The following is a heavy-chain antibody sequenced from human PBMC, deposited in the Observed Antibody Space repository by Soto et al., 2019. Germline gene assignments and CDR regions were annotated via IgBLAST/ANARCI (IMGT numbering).Heavy chain of an antibody. CDR3: ARGGDIQSSGYLDAFDI. V-gene: IGHV1-69*13. J-gene: IGHJ3*02. CDR1: GGTFSSYS. CDR2: IIPIFGTA. Sequence: SVKVSCKASGGTFSSYSISWVRQAPGQGLEWMGGIIPIFGTANYAQKFQGRVTITADESTSTAYMELSSLRSEDTAVYYCARGGDIQSSGYLDAFDIWGQGTMVTVSS. D-gene: IGHD3-22*01.